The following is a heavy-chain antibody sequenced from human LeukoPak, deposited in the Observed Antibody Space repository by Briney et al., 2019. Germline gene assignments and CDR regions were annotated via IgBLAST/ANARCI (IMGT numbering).Heavy chain of an antibody. J-gene: IGHJ5*02. CDR2: INPNSGNT. V-gene: IGHV1-8*01. CDR3: ARAPFVLWPPPGDWFDP. Sequence: ASVKVSCKASGYTFTSHDINWVRQATGQGLEWVGYINPNSGNTGYAQKFQGRVTMTRNTSISTAYMELSSLRSEDTAVYYCARAPFVLWPPPGDWFDPCGQGTLVTVPS. D-gene: IGHD2-2*01. CDR1: GYTFTSHD.